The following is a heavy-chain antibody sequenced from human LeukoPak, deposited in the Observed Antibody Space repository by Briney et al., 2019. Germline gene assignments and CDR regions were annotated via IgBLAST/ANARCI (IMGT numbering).Heavy chain of an antibody. V-gene: IGHV5-51*07. CDR2: IYPDESDT. CDR1: GHSFTTYW. CDR3: ARPSSSWYDNFDY. D-gene: IGHD6-13*01. J-gene: IGHJ4*02. Sequence: GESLKISCKGSGHSFTTYWIDWGHQMPGKGLEWMGIIYPDESDTRYSPSFQGQVTISADKSISTAYLQWSSLKASDTALYYCARPSSSWYDNFDYWGQGTLVTVSS.